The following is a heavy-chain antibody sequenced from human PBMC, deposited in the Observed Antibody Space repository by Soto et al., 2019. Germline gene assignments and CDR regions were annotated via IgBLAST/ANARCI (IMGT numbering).Heavy chain of an antibody. CDR3: AGPFAYDSSGYYYYYGMDV. D-gene: IGHD3-22*01. Sequence: GESLKISCKGSGYSFTSYWISWVRQMPGKGLEWMGRIDPSDSYTNYSPSFQGHVTISADKSISTAYLQWSSLKASDTAMYYCAGPFAYDSSGYYYYYGMDVWGQGTTVTVS. CDR1: GYSFTSYW. CDR2: IDPSDSYT. J-gene: IGHJ6*02. V-gene: IGHV5-10-1*01.